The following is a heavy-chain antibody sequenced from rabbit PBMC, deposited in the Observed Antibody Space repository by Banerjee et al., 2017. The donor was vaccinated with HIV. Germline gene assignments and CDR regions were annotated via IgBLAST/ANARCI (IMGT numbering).Heavy chain of an antibody. Sequence: QQQLVESGGGLVQPGGSLKLSCKASGFDFSSYGVSWVRQAPGKGLEWIGYIDPVFGSTYYASWVNGRFTISSHNAQNTLYLQLNSLTAADTATYFCARETVSGWVNYDMDLWGQGTLVTVS. CDR1: GFDFSSYG. J-gene: IGHJ6*01. V-gene: IGHV1S47*01. D-gene: IGHD4-1*01. CDR2: IDPVFGST. CDR3: ARETVSGWVNYDMDL.